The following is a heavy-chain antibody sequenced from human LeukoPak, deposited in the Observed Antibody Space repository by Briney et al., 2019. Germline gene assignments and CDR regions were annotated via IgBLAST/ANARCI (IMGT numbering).Heavy chain of an antibody. V-gene: IGHV1-69*13. Sequence: GASVKVSCKASGDTFSGYTFSWVRLAPGQGLEWMGDIIPIFHTTNYAEKFQGRITITADESTGTAYMELSSLTSDDTAVYYCSRSFSGTFHYWGRGTLVTVSS. CDR1: GDTFSGYT. CDR3: SRSFSGTFHY. J-gene: IGHJ4*02. D-gene: IGHD3-16*01. CDR2: IIPIFHTT.